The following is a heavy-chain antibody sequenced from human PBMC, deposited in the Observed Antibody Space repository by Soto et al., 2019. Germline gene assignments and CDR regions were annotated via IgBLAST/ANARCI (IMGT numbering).Heavy chain of an antibody. J-gene: IGHJ4*02. CDR2: ISADDGST. CDR1: GFSFSSYV. V-gene: IGHV3-23*01. CDR3: AKAGYSFFFDY. D-gene: IGHD5-18*01. Sequence: EVQLLESGGGLVQSGGSLRLSCTASGFSFSSYVMSWVRQAPGKELEWVSEISADDGSTYYADSVKGRFTISRDNSKNTVDLQMNSLRADDTAVYYCAKAGYSFFFDYWGQGTLVTVSS.